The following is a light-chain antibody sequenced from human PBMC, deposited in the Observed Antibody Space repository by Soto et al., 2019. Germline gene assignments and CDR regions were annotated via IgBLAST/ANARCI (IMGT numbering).Light chain of an antibody. V-gene: IGLV4-69*02. CDR1: GGHSTYS. CDR2: LNSDGSH. CDR3: QTWGRGIVV. Sequence: QPVLTQSPSASASLGASVTLTCTLTGGHSTYSIGWHQQQPQRGPRFLMRLNSDGSHSKGDGIPDRFSGSSSGAERFLTISSLQSEDEADYYCQTWGRGIVVFGGGTKLTVL. J-gene: IGLJ2*01.